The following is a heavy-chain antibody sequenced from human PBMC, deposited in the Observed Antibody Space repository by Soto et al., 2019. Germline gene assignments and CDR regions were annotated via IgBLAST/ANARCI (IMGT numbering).Heavy chain of an antibody. CDR2: ISYDGSNK. CDR3: AKDLNRYYYDSSWLFSYGMDV. CDR1: GFTFSSYG. J-gene: IGHJ6*02. Sequence: PGGSLRLSCAASGFTFSSYGMHWVRQAPGKGLEWVAVISYDGSNKYYADSVKGRFTISRDNSKNTLYLQMNSLRAEDTAVYYCAKDLNRYYYDSSWLFSYGMDVWGQGTTVTVSS. V-gene: IGHV3-30*18. D-gene: IGHD3-22*01.